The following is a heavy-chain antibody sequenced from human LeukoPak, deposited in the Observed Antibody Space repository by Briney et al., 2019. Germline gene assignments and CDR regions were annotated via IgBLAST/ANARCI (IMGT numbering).Heavy chain of an antibody. V-gene: IGHV1-18*01. CDR3: AREARDGYNSGESH. CDR1: GYIFTSYG. Sequence: GASVKVTCMASGYIFTSYGISWVRQAPGQGLEWMGWISAYNGNTNYAQKLQGRVTMTTDTSTSTAYMELRSLRSDDTAVYYCAREARDGYNSGESHWGQGTLVTVSS. CDR2: ISAYNGNT. D-gene: IGHD5-24*01. J-gene: IGHJ4*02.